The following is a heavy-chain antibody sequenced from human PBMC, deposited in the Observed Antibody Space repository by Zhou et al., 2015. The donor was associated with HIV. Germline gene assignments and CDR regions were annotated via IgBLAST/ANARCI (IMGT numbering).Heavy chain of an antibody. D-gene: IGHD6-13*01. Sequence: QVQLVQSGAEVKKPGASVKVSCKASGYTFTSYYMHWVRQAPGQGLEWMGIINPSGGSTSYAQKFQGRVTMTRDTSTSTVYMELSSLRSEDTAVYYCASGSGAAAGIDWFDPWGQGTLVTVSS. J-gene: IGHJ5*02. CDR2: INPSGGST. V-gene: IGHV1-46*01. CDR3: ASGSGAAAGIDWFDP. CDR1: GYTFTSYY.